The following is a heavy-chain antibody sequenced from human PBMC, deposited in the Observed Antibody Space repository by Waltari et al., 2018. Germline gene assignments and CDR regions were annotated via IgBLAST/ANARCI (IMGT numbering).Heavy chain of an antibody. CDR3: ATIFSTKFDY. Sequence: QVQLVQSGAELRKPGASVKVSCRASGYKFTAYYVHWVRQAPGQGLEWMGWMSPSSGGTNYAKKFQGRVTMTRDTSVNTAYMELRRLKYDDTAVYFCATIFSTKFDYWGQGTLVNVSA. CDR2: MSPSSGGT. V-gene: IGHV1-2*02. CDR1: GYKFTAYY. J-gene: IGHJ4*02. D-gene: IGHD3-3*02.